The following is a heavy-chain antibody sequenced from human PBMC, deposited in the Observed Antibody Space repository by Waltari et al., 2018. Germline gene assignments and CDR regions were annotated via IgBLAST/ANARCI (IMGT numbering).Heavy chain of an antibody. J-gene: IGHJ4*02. Sequence: QVQLQESGPGLVKPSETLSLTCTVSGGSISSYYWSWIRQPPGKGLEWIGYIYYSGSTNYNPSLKSRVTISVDTSKNQFSLKLSSVTAADTAMYYCARLPFSSSWYVLGASGETSPFDYWGQGTLVTVSS. D-gene: IGHD6-13*01. V-gene: IGHV4-59*01. CDR2: IYYSGST. CDR1: GGSISSYY. CDR3: ARLPFSSSWYVLGASGETSPFDY.